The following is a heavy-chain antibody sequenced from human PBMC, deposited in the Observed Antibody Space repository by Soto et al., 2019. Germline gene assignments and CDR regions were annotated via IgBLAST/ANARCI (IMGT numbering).Heavy chain of an antibody. CDR3: FDFFV. D-gene: IGHD3-3*01. J-gene: IGHJ3*01. Sequence: QVHLVESGGGLVKPGGSLILSCAASGFAFSDHYMTWIRQAPGKGLEWISFISGSGDTIHYADSVKRRFTISRDNGRNSLYLQMHGLRAEDTALYYCFDFFVWGQGTMVTVSS. CDR2: ISGSGDTI. CDR1: GFAFSDHY. V-gene: IGHV3-11*01.